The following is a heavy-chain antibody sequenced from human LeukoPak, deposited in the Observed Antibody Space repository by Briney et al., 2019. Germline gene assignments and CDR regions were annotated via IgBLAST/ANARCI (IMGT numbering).Heavy chain of an antibody. V-gene: IGHV4-39*01. CDR1: GGSISSSSYY. CDR3: ARRQSRVLRYFDWGPGGDFGY. D-gene: IGHD3-9*01. Sequence: SETLSLTCTVSGGSISSSSYYWGWIRQPPGKGLEWIGSIYYSGSTYYNPSLKSRVTISADTSKNQFSLKLSSVTAADTAVYYCARRQSRVLRYFDWGPGGDFGYWGQGTLVTVSS. CDR2: IYYSGST. J-gene: IGHJ4*02.